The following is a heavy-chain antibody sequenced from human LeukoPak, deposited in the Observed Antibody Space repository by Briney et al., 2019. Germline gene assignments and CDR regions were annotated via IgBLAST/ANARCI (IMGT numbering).Heavy chain of an antibody. CDR1: GFTFSSYW. CDR3: ARDPTNPYCSGGSCYSNWFDP. Sequence: PGGSLRLSCAASGFTFSSYWMHWVRQAPGKGLVWVSRINSDGSSTSYADFVKGRFTISRDNAKNTLYLQMNSLRAEDTAVYYCARDPTNPYCSGGSCYSNWFDPWGQGTLVTVSS. V-gene: IGHV3-74*01. J-gene: IGHJ5*02. D-gene: IGHD2-15*01. CDR2: INSDGSST.